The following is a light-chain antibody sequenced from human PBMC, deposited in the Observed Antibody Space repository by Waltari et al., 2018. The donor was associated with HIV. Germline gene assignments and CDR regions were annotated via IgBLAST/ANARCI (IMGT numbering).Light chain of an antibody. Sequence: ASGTPGQRVTISCSGSSSNIGSNYVYWYQQLPGTAPKLLIYRSNQRPSGVPGRFSGSKSGTSASLAISGLRSEDEADYYCAAWDDSLSGHVVFGGGTKLTVL. CDR3: AAWDDSLSGHVV. J-gene: IGLJ2*01. CDR1: SSNIGSNY. V-gene: IGLV1-47*01. CDR2: RSN.